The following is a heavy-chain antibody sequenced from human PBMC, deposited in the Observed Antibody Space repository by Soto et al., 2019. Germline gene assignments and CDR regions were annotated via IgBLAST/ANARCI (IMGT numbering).Heavy chain of an antibody. CDR2: IRSKAYGGTT. CDR3: TRIRITMIVVARGAFDI. J-gene: IGHJ3*02. D-gene: IGHD3-22*01. V-gene: IGHV3-49*03. CDR1: GFTFGDYA. Sequence: PGGSLRLSCTASGFTFGDYAISWFRQAPGKGLEWVGFIRSKAYGGTTEYAASVKGRFTISRDDSKSIAYLQMNSLKTEDTAVYYCTRIRITMIVVARGAFDIWGQGQWSPSPQ.